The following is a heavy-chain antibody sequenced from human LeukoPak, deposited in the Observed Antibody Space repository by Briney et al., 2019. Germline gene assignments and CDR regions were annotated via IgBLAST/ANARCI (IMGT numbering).Heavy chain of an antibody. D-gene: IGHD6-13*01. V-gene: IGHV4-4*02. J-gene: IGHJ4*02. CDR3: ARHDPGLTLIAASTKFDY. Sequence: PSETLSLTCAVSGGSISSNNWWSWVRQPPGKGLEWIGEIYHSGNANYNPSLKTRVTMSVDTSKNQFSLKLSSVTAADTAVYYCARHDPGLTLIAASTKFDYWSQGTLVTVSS. CDR2: IYHSGNA. CDR1: GGSISSNNW.